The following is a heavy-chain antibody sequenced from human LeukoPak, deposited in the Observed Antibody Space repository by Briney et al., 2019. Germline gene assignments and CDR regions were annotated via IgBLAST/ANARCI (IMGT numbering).Heavy chain of an antibody. J-gene: IGHJ4*02. CDR2: IYYTGTT. CDR1: GGSISTSSYY. V-gene: IGHV4-39*01. Sequence: PSETLSLTCTVSGGSISTSSYYWGWIRQPPGKGLEWIGNIYYTGTTYYNPSLKSRVTISVDTAKNQFSLRLSSVTAADTAVFYCARTFYHGSSGPIYYFDYWGQGSLVTVSS. D-gene: IGHD6-19*01. CDR3: ARTFYHGSSGPIYYFDY.